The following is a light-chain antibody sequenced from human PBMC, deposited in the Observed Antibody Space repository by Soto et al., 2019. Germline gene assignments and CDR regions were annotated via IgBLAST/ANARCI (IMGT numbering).Light chain of an antibody. V-gene: IGLV3-1*01. CDR3: QAWDSHVV. J-gene: IGLJ2*01. CDR2: QDT. CDR1: KLGDKY. Sequence: SYELTQPPSVSVSPGQTASITCSGDKLGDKYASWYQQKPGQSPVLVIYQDTKRPSGIPERFSGSNSGNTATLTISGTQAMDEADYYCQAWDSHVVFGGGTKVTVL.